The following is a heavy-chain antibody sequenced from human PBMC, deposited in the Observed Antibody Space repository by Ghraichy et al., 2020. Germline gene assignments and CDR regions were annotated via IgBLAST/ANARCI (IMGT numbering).Heavy chain of an antibody. J-gene: IGHJ4*02. V-gene: IGHV3-21*01. Sequence: LSLTCAASGFTFSSYSMNWVRQAPGKVLEWVSSISSSSSYIYYADSVKGRFTISRDNAKNSLYLQMNSLRAEDTAVYYCARRGGGSGWYLDYWGQGTLVTVSS. CDR2: ISSSSSYI. D-gene: IGHD6-19*01. CDR1: GFTFSSYS. CDR3: ARRGGGSGWYLDY.